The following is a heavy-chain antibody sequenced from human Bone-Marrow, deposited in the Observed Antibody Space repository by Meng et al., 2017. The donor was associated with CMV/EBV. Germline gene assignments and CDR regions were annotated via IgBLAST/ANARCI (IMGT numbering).Heavy chain of an antibody. CDR3: ARRIGGSFHYGMDV. V-gene: IGHV1-2*02. J-gene: IGHJ6*02. CDR2: INPNSGGT. CDR1: GYTFTGYY. D-gene: IGHD1-26*01. Sequence: SVKVSCKASGYTFTGYYMYWVRQAPGQGLEWMGWINPNSGGTNYAQKFQGRVTMTRDKSIRTAYMELSSLRSDDTAVYYCARRIGGSFHYGMDVWGQGTTVTVSS.